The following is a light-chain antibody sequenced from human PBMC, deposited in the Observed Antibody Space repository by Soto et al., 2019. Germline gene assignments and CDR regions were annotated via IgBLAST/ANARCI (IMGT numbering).Light chain of an antibody. Sequence: EIVLTQSPGTLSLSPGERATLSCRASQSVSNTYLAWYQQKPGQAPRLLIYGASSRATGIPDRFSGSGSGTDFTLTISRLEPEDFAVYYCQQYDISPWTFGHGTKVEIK. CDR2: GAS. J-gene: IGKJ1*01. V-gene: IGKV3-20*01. CDR1: QSVSNTY. CDR3: QQYDISPWT.